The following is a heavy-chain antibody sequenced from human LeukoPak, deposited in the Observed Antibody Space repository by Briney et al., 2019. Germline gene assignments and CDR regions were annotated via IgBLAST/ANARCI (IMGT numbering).Heavy chain of an antibody. CDR1: GGSFSGYY. CDR3: ARARAIWSGYYGHYYYYYMDV. D-gene: IGHD3-3*01. V-gene: IGHV4-34*01. Sequence: SETLSLTCAVYGGSFSGYYWSWIRQPPGKGLEWIGEINHSGSTNYNPSLKSRVTISVDTSKNQFSLKLSSVTAADTAVYYCARARAIWSGYYGHYYYYYMDVWGKGTTVTVSS. CDR2: INHSGST. J-gene: IGHJ6*03.